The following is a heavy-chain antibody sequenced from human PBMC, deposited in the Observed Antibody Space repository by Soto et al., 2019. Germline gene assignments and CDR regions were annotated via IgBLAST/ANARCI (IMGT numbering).Heavy chain of an antibody. D-gene: IGHD5-18*01. CDR1: GYTVRGYY. CDR2: INPNSGGT. V-gene: IGHV1-2*02. CDR3: ARDGVPGGYSYGYEDY. Sequence: SGGSGYTVRGYYMQWVRRANGKGLEWMGWINPNSGGTNYAQKFQGRVTMTRDTSISTAYMELSRLRSDDTAVYYCARDGVPGGYSYGYEDYWGQGTLV. J-gene: IGHJ4*02.